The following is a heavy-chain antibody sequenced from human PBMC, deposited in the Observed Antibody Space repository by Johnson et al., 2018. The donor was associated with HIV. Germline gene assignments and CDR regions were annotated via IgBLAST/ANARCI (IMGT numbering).Heavy chain of an antibody. CDR3: ARAYRRSFDF. CDR2: IYSGGST. J-gene: IGHJ3*01. CDR1: GFTVSSNY. V-gene: IGHV3-66*01. D-gene: IGHD5-12*01. Sequence: VQLVESGGGVVQPGRSLRLSCAASGFTVSSNYMSWVRQAPGKGLEWVSVIYSGGSTYYADSVKGRFTITRDNSKNTLYLQMNSLRADDTAVYYCARAYRRSFDFWGQGTVVTVSS.